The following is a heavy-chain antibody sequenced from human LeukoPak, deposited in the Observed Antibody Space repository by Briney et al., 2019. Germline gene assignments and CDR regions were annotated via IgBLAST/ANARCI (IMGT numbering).Heavy chain of an antibody. Sequence: PGGSLRLSCAASGFTFSSYAMHWVRQAPGKGLEWVAAISYDGSNKYYADSVKGRFTISRDNSKNTLYLQMNSLRAEDTAVYYCARSPEVIGLDYWGQGTLVTVSS. D-gene: IGHD2-21*01. CDR1: GFTFSSYA. V-gene: IGHV3-30-3*01. CDR2: ISYDGSNK. J-gene: IGHJ4*02. CDR3: ARSPEVIGLDY.